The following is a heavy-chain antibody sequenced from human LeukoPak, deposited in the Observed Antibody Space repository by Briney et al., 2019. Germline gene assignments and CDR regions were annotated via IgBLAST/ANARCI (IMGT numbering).Heavy chain of an antibody. CDR3: ASHYYDSSGLEGDY. D-gene: IGHD3-22*01. CDR1: GFTFSSYG. J-gene: IGHJ4*02. Sequence: GGSLRLSCATSGFTFSSYGIHWVRQAPGKGLEWVAVIWYDGSEKYYADSVKGRFTISRDNSKNTLYLQMNSLRAEDTAVYYCASHYYDSSGLEGDYWGQGTLVTVSS. CDR2: IWYDGSEK. V-gene: IGHV3-33*03.